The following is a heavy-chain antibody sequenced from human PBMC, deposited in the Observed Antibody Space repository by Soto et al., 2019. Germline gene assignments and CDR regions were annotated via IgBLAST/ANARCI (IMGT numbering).Heavy chain of an antibody. CDR2: VSGTGGSA. D-gene: IGHD4-17*01. J-gene: IGHJ4*02. V-gene: IGHV3-23*01. CDR1: GFTFSSYA. CDR3: ARGSAYSDYDLEY. Sequence: GGSLRLSCAASGFTFSSYAMTWVRQAPGKGLEWVSGVSGTGGSAYYADSVKGRFTISRDKSMNTLYLHMNSLRAEDTAVYYCARGSAYSDYDLEYWGQGTLVIVSS.